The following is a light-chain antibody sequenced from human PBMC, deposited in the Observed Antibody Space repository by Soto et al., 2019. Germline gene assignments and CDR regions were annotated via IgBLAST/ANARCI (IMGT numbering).Light chain of an antibody. V-gene: IGLV2-14*01. J-gene: IGLJ3*02. CDR3: TSYTSTDIRV. CDR2: DVY. Sequence: QSALTQPASVSGSPGQSITISCTGTSSDVGGYNYVSWYQQHPGKAPNLLIYDVYNRPSGVSNRFSGSKSGNTASLTISGLQAQDEADYYCTSYTSTDIRVFGGGTQLTVL. CDR1: SSDVGGYNY.